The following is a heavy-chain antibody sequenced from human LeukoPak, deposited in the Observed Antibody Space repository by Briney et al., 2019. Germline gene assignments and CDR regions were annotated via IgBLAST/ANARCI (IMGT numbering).Heavy chain of an antibody. V-gene: IGHV3-23*01. Sequence: GGSLRLSCAASGFTFSSYAMSWVRQSPGKGLEWVSAISGGGGSTYYADSVKGRFTISRDNSKNTLYLQMNSLRAEDTAVYYCAKFYDISTGYFDCWGQGTLVAVSS. CDR2: ISGGGGST. D-gene: IGHD3-9*01. CDR3: AKFYDISTGYFDC. J-gene: IGHJ4*02. CDR1: GFTFSSYA.